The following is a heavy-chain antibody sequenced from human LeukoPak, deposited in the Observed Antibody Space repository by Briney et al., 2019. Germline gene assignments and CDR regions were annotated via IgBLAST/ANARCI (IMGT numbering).Heavy chain of an antibody. V-gene: IGHV4-31*03. CDR3: ARGTGVVTVVSLRYYYYYMDV. J-gene: IGHJ6*03. D-gene: IGHD3-3*01. CDR2: IYYSGST. CDR1: GDSISSGGYY. Sequence: SEALSLTCTVSGDSISSGGYYWSRIRQHPGKGLEWIGYIYYSGSTYYNPSLKSRVTISVDTSKNQFSLKLSSVTAADTAVYYCARGTGVVTVVSLRYYYYYMDVWGKGTTVTVSS.